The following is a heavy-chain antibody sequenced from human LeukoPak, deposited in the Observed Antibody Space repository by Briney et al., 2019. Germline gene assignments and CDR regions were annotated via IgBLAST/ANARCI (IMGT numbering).Heavy chain of an antibody. J-gene: IGHJ6*03. V-gene: IGHV1-46*01. CDR3: AREQRRGLSGSVGGLFASYYTYYYMDV. Sequence: ASVKVSCKASGYTFTMYYIHWVRQAPGQGFEWMGMINPGDGATTYAQRFRGRVTVTRDMSTTTVYMELRSLRSEYTAVYFCAREQRRGLSGSVGGLFASYYTYYYMDVWGRGTTVTVSS. D-gene: IGHD3-16*01. CDR1: GYTFTMYY. CDR2: INPGDGAT.